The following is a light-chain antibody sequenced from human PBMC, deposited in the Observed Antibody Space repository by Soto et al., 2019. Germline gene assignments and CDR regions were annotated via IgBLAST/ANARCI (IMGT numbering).Light chain of an antibody. CDR1: QSVGYN. Sequence: ERVMTQSPATLSVSPGERATLSCRASQSVGYNLAWYQQKPGQPPRLLIYATSSRATGIPARFSGRGSGTEFPLTISSLQSEDFAVYYCLQYNRWPPISPIGPGTKVDIK. V-gene: IGKV3-15*01. J-gene: IGKJ3*01. CDR2: ATS. CDR3: LQYNRWPPISP.